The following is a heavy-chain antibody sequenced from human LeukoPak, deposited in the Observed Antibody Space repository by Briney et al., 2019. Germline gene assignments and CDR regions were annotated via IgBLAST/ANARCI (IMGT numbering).Heavy chain of an antibody. J-gene: IGHJ4*02. V-gene: IGHV3-21*01. CDR3: ARDYYGSGSFRSDY. Sequence: PGGSLRLSCAASGFTFSSYSMNWVRQAPGKGLEWVSSISSNSSYIYYADSVKGRFTISRDNAKNSLYLQMNSLRAEDTAVYYCARDYYGSGSFRSDYWGQGTLVTVSS. CDR2: ISSNSSYI. D-gene: IGHD3-10*01. CDR1: GFTFSSYS.